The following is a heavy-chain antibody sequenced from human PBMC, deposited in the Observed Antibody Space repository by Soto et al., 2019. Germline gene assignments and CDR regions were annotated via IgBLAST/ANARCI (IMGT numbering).Heavy chain of an antibody. CDR3: AVTPNCGRDCSAASYWYFDI. Sequence: EVQLLESGGGLVQPGGSVRLSCAASGLTFGYYAMSWVRQAPGKGLEWVSAISGDSGRTYYADSVKGRFTISRDNSKNTLYLQMNTLRAEDTAVYYCAVTPNCGRDCSAASYWYFDIWGRGTLVTVSS. CDR1: GLTFGYYA. D-gene: IGHD2-21*02. V-gene: IGHV3-23*01. J-gene: IGHJ2*01. CDR2: ISGDSGRT.